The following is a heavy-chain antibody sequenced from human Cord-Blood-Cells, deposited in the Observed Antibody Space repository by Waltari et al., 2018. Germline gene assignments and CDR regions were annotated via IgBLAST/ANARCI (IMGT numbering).Heavy chain of an antibody. V-gene: IGHV4-38-2*02. Sequence: QVPLQESGPGLVRPSETLSLNCTVSGYSISSGYYWGWIRQHPGKGLAWIGSIYHSGSTYYNPSLKGRVTISGDTSKNQFSLKLSSVTASDTAVYYCARAASVYDFWSGYYDYWGQGTLVTVSP. CDR2: IYHSGST. D-gene: IGHD3-3*01. CDR3: ARAASVYDFWSGYYDY. CDR1: GYSISSGYY. J-gene: IGHJ4*02.